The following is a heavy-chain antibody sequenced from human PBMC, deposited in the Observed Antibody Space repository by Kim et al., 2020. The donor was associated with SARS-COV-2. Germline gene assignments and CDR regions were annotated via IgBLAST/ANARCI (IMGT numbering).Heavy chain of an antibody. CDR3: ARDVGIAAFDY. D-gene: IGHD6-6*01. Sequence: TYYNPSLKSRVTISVDTSKNQFSLKLSSVTAADTAVYYCARDVGIAAFDYWGQGTLVTVSS. V-gene: IGHV4-30-2*04. J-gene: IGHJ4*02. CDR2: T.